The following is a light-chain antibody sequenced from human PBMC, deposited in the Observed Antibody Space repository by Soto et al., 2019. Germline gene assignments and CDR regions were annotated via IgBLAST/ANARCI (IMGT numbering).Light chain of an antibody. J-gene: IGLJ1*01. CDR1: SSDVGGYNY. CDR3: SSYTSSSTLSYV. Sequence: QSALTQPASVSGSPGQSITISCTGTSSDVGGYNYVSWYQQHPGKAPKLMIYEVSNRPSGVSNRFSGSKSGNTASLTISGLQAEGEADYYCSSYTSSSTLSYVFGTGTKVTV. CDR2: EVS. V-gene: IGLV2-14*01.